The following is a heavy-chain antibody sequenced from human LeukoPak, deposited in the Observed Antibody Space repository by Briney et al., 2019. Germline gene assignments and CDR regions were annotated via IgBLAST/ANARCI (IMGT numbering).Heavy chain of an antibody. D-gene: IGHD3-22*01. CDR1: LYTFSTYA. Sequence: ASVTVSCTSSLYTFSTYAISSGREAPGQGLEGMGSVSVDNESKDYAQKFQDKVTLTTDTYTETDYMYLRSKRSKDTAGYLFSRGGTFFCGSAHYYPDYWGRGTLVTVSS. CDR2: VSVDNESK. V-gene: IGHV1-18*01. J-gene: IGHJ4*02. CDR3: SRGGTFFCGSAHYYPDY.